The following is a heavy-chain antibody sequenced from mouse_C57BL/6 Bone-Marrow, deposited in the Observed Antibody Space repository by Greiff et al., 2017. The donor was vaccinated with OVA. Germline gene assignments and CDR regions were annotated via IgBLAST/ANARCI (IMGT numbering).Heavy chain of an antibody. CDR2: IDPSDGYN. CDR3: AGWEFAY. Sequence: QVQLKQPGAELVKPGASVKLSCKASGYTFTSYWIQWVKQRPGQGLEWIGEIDPSDGYNNYNQKFKGKATVTVDTSSSTAYMQLSSLTSEDSAVYYCAGWEFAYWGQGPLVTVSA. V-gene: IGHV1-50*01. J-gene: IGHJ3*01. CDR1: GYTFTSYW. D-gene: IGHD4-1*01.